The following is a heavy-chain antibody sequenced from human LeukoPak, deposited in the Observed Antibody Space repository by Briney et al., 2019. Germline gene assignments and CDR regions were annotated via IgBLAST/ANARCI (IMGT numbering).Heavy chain of an antibody. D-gene: IGHD6-19*01. CDR1: GFTFSSYA. CDR3: ARDSTGWQANAYDV. V-gene: IGHV3-23*01. CDR2: ISGSGGYT. Sequence: GGSLRLSCAASGFTFSSYAMSWVRQAPGKGLEWVSTISGSGGYTYYADSVKGRFTISRDNAKNSVYLEMNNLRVEDTAVYYCARDSTGWQANAYDVWGQGTMVTVSS. J-gene: IGHJ3*01.